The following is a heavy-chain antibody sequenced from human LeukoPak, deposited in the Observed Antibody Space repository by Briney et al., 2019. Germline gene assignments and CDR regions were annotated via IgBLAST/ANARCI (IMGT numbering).Heavy chain of an antibody. J-gene: IGHJ4*02. V-gene: IGHV4-61*01. D-gene: IGHD3-22*01. CDR2: IYYSGST. CDR1: GGSISSGSYY. CDR3: ARGRYLYYYDSSGYYYPY. Sequence: SETLSLTCTVSGGSISSGSYYWSWIRQPPGKGLEWIGYIYYSGSTNYNPSLKSRVTISVDTSKNQFSLKLNSVTAADTAVYYCARGRYLYYYDSSGYYYPYWGQGTLVTVSS.